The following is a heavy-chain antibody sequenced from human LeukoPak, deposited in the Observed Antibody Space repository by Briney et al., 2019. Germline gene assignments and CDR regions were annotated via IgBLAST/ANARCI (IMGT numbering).Heavy chain of an antibody. CDR3: ARDSGDRTVDY. CDR2: IKTDGSEK. V-gene: IGHV3-7*01. J-gene: IGHJ4*02. CDR1: GFTFSSYW. D-gene: IGHD3-10*01. Sequence: GGSLRLSCAASGFTFSSYWMSWVRQDPGKGLEWVANIKTDGSEKYYVDSVKGRLTISRDNAKNSLYLQMNSLRAEDTAVYYCARDSGDRTVDYWGQGTLVTVSS.